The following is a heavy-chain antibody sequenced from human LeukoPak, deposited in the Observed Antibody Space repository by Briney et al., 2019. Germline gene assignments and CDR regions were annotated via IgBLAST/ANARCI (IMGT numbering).Heavy chain of an antibody. Sequence: PGGSLRLSCAASGFTFSGSAMHWVRQASGKGLEWVGRIRSKANSYATAYAASVKGRFTISRDNAKNSLYLQMNSLRAEDTAVYYCARAVGSSWPIDYWGQGTLVTVSS. CDR2: IRSKANSYAT. D-gene: IGHD6-13*01. CDR3: ARAVGSSWPIDY. CDR1: GFTFSGSA. V-gene: IGHV3-73*01. J-gene: IGHJ4*02.